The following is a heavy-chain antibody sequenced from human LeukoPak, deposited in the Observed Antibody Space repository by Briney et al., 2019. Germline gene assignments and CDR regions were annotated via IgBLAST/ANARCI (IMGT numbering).Heavy chain of an antibody. J-gene: IGHJ3*02. CDR3: ASQLSVVPAAYAFDI. Sequence: SVKVSCKASGYTFTSYDINWVRQAPGQGLEWMGGIIPIFGTANYAQKFQGRVTITADESTSTAYMELSSLRSEDTAVYYCASQLSVVPAAYAFDIWGQGTMVTVSS. CDR2: IIPIFGTA. D-gene: IGHD2-2*01. CDR1: GYTFTSYD. V-gene: IGHV1-69*13.